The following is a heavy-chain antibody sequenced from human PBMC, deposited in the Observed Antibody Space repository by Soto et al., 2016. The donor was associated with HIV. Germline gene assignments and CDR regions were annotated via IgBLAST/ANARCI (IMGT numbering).Heavy chain of an antibody. CDR3: ARGDPSGRYGY. V-gene: IGHV4-61*02. CDR2: IYTSGST. J-gene: IGHJ4*02. Sequence: VQLQESGPGLVKPSQTLSLTCTVSGGSISSGSYYWSWIRQSAVKGLEWIGRIYTSGSTNYNPSLKSRVTISVDTSKNQFSLKVSSVTAADTAVYYCARGDPSGRYGYWGQGTLVTVSS. CDR1: GGSISSGSYY. D-gene: IGHD1-26*01.